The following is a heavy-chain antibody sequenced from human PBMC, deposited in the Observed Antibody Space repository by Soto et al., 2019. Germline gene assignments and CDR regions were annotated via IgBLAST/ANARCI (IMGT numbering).Heavy chain of an antibody. CDR1: GGSISSGDYY. J-gene: IGHJ4*02. V-gene: IGHV4-30-4*01. CDR3: ASAGYCGGDCYSEIDY. Sequence: QVQLQESGPGLVKPSQTLSLTCTVSGGSISSGDYYWRWIRQPPGKGLEWIGYIYYSGSTYYNPSLKSRVTRSVDTSKNQFSLKLSSVTAAATAVYYCASAGYCGGDCYSEIDYWGQGTLVTVSS. CDR2: IYYSGST. D-gene: IGHD2-21*02.